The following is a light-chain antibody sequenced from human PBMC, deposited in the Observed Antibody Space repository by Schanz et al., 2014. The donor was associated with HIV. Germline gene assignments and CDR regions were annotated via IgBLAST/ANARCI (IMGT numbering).Light chain of an antibody. CDR3: ATWHSSLREVV. Sequence: QSALTQPPSVSAAPGQRVTISCSGHSYSIGNNFVSWFQQLPGTAPKLLIYDNNKRPSGIPDRFSGSKSGTSATLGITGLQTGDEADYYCATWHSSLREVVFGGGTKLTV. J-gene: IGLJ2*01. V-gene: IGLV1-51*01. CDR1: SYSIGNNF. CDR2: DNN.